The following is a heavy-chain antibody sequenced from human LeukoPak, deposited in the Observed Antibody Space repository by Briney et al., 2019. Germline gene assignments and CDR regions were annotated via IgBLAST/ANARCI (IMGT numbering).Heavy chain of an antibody. J-gene: IGHJ6*02. CDR3: AKDRHGSGSYRYYYYGMDV. CDR2: ISGNGGST. V-gene: IGHV3-43*02. CDR1: GFTFDDYA. Sequence: PGGSLRLSCAASGFTFDDYAMHWVRQAPGKGLEWVSLISGNGGSTYYADSVKGRFTISRDNSKNSLYLQMNSLRNEDTALYYCAKDRHGSGSYRYYYYGMDVWGQGTTVTVSS. D-gene: IGHD3-10*01.